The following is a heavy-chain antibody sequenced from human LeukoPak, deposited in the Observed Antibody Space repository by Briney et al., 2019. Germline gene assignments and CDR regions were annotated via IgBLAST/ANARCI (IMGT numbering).Heavy chain of an antibody. CDR1: GDSVSSNSAA. D-gene: IGHD6-13*01. V-gene: IGHV6-1*01. J-gene: IGHJ6*04. CDR2: TYYRTKWYN. CDR3: ARDYAAAAASYYCGMPV. Sequence: PSQTLSLTCAISGDSVSSNSAAWNGISQAPSRGLEWLGSTYYRTKWYNDHAISVKSRITTIPDTSKNQSSLQLNSVTPEDTAVYYCARDYAAAAASYYCGMPVWRKAPTVTVSS.